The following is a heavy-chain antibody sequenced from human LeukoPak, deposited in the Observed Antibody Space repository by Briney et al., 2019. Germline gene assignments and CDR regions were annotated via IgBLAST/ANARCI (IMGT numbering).Heavy chain of an antibody. Sequence: GGSLRLSCAASGFTFSSYGMSWVRQAPGKGLEWVSAISGSGGSTYYADSVKGRFTISRDNSKNTLYLQMNSLRAEDTAVYYCAKDRRTSGGYSSGSYYFDYWGQGTLVTVSS. CDR1: GFTFSSYG. CDR3: AKDRRTSGGYSSGSYYFDY. CDR2: ISGSGGST. J-gene: IGHJ4*02. V-gene: IGHV3-23*01. D-gene: IGHD2-15*01.